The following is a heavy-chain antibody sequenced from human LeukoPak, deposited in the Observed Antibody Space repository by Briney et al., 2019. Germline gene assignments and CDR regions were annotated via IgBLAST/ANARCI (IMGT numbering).Heavy chain of an antibody. Sequence: PGGSLRLSCAASGFTFTTYWMTWVRQAPGKGLEWVANIKQDGSERNYADSVNGRFSISRDNAKNSLFLQMNRLRAEDTAVYYCARDSGGSDWNYVFHYWGQGTLVTVSS. CDR2: IKQDGSER. V-gene: IGHV3-7*01. J-gene: IGHJ4*02. CDR3: ARDSGGSDWNYVFHY. CDR1: GFTFTTYW. D-gene: IGHD1-7*01.